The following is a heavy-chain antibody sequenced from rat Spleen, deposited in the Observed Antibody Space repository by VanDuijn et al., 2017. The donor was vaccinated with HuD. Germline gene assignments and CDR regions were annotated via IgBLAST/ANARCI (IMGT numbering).Heavy chain of an antibody. CDR2: ITNTGGST. V-gene: IGHV5-31*01. CDR3: ARHGYYYSSYIYDPYWYFDF. J-gene: IGHJ1*01. Sequence: EVQLVESGGGLVQPGRSLKLSCVASGFTFNNYWMTWIRQAPGKGLEWVASITNTGGSTYYPDSVKGRFTISRDNAKSTLYLQMDSPRSEDTATYYCARHGYYYSSYIYDPYWYFDFWGPGTMVTVSS. CDR1: GFTFNNYW. D-gene: IGHD1-2*01.